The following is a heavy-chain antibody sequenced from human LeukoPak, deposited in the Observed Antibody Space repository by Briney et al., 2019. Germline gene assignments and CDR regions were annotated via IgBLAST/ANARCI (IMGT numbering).Heavy chain of an antibody. CDR2: ISYDGSNK. V-gene: IGHV3-30*04. J-gene: IGHJ4*02. CDR3: ARGPLSYCGGDCYSEYFDY. CDR1: GFTFSSYA. D-gene: IGHD2-21*02. Sequence: GGSLRLSCAASGFTFSSYAMHWVRQAPGKGLEWVAVISYDGSNKYYADSVKGRFTISRDNSKNTPYLQMNSLRAEDTAVYYCARGPLSYCGGDCYSEYFDYWGQGTLVTVSS.